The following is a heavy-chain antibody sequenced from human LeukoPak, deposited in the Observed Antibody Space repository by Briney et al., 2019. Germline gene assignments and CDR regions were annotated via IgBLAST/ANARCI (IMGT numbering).Heavy chain of an antibody. Sequence: PGGSLRLSCAASGFTFSSYEMNWVRQAPGKGLEWVSYISSSGSTIYYADSVKGRFTISRDNAKNSLYLQMNSLRAEDTAVYYCARESIAVAGTDVYYYYGMDVWGQGTTVTVSS. CDR2: ISSSGSTI. CDR1: GFTFSSYE. V-gene: IGHV3-48*03. J-gene: IGHJ6*02. CDR3: ARESIAVAGTDVYYYYGMDV. D-gene: IGHD6-19*01.